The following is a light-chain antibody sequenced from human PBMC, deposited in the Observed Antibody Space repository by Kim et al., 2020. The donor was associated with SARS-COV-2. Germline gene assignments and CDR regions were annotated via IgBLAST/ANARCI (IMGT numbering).Light chain of an antibody. J-gene: IGLJ1*01. CDR1: KLGDKY. CDR2: QDN. V-gene: IGLV3-1*01. Sequence: SYELTQPPSVSVSPGQTASITCSGDKLGDKYACWYQQKPGQSPVLVIYQDNKRPSGIPERFSGSTSGNTATLTISGTQAMDEADYYCQAWDSSTYV. CDR3: QAWDSSTYV.